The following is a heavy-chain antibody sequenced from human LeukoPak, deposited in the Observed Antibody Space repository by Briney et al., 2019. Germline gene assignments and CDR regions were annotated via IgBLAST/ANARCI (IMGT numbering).Heavy chain of an antibody. CDR3: AREAPTYYYYYGMDV. D-gene: IGHD4-17*01. V-gene: IGHV3-21*01. Sequence: KTGGSLRLSCAASGFTFSSYSMNWVRQAPGKGLEWVSSISSSSSYIYYADSVKGRFTISRDNAKNSLYLQMDSLRAEDTAVYYCAREAPTYYYYYGMDVWGQGTTVTVSS. CDR2: ISSSSSYI. CDR1: GFTFSSYS. J-gene: IGHJ6*02.